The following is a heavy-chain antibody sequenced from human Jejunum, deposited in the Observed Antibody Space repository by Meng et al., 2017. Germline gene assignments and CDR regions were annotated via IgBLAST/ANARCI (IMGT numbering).Heavy chain of an antibody. D-gene: IGHD3-10*01. Sequence: GESLKISCAASGFTFSSYAMSWVRQAPGKGLEWVSAITYTGATTHYADSVKGRFTMSRDNSKNTLDLQMNSLRPEDTAVYYCAKAPLWFGEFVDDYDIWGQGTMVTVSS. J-gene: IGHJ3*02. CDR1: GFTFSSYA. CDR2: ITYTGATT. CDR3: AKAPLWFGEFVDDYDI. V-gene: IGHV3-23*01.